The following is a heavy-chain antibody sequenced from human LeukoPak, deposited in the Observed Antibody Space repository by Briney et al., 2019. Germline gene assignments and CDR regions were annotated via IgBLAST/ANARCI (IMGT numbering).Heavy chain of an antibody. Sequence: GESLKISCKGSGFSFTTSWIRWVRQMPGKGLAWMGIIYPGDSDTRYSPSFQGQVTISADKSISTAYLQWSRLKASDTAIYYCARLAPGNKQPCDYWGQETLVTVSS. CDR2: IYPGDSDT. CDR1: GFSFTTSW. V-gene: IGHV5-51*01. D-gene: IGHD3-10*01. J-gene: IGHJ4*02. CDR3: ARLAPGNKQPCDY.